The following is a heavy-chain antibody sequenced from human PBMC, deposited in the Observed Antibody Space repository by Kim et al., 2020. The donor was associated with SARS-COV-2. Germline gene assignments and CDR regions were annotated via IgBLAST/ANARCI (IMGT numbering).Heavy chain of an antibody. CDR3: ARVCGGSCSPRCWFDP. CDR1: GFSISSGYY. Sequence: SETLSLTCTVSGFSISSGYYWGWIRQPPGKGLGWIGSIYHSGSTYYNPSLKSRVTISVDTSKNQFSLKLSSVTAADTAVYYCARVCGGSCSPRCWFDPWGQGTLVTVSS. V-gene: IGHV4-38-2*02. CDR2: IYHSGST. D-gene: IGHD2-15*01. J-gene: IGHJ5*02.